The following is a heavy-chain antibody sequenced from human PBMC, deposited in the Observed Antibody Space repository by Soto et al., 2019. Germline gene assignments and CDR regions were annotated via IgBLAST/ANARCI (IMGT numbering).Heavy chain of an antibody. D-gene: IGHD3-16*01. Sequence: QAHLEKSGAELKRPGASVKVSCKASGYTFSDFDINWLRQASGQGPEWMGWMNAKSGDTFFPQRLQGKFNMTSDTSLSTACIEVCILTSDDTAIYYCARGNPFNYAGFDVWGQGSTVAGSS. CDR2: MNAKSGDT. J-gene: IGHJ6*01. CDR1: GYTFSDFD. CDR3: ARGNPFNYAGFDV. V-gene: IGHV1-8*01.